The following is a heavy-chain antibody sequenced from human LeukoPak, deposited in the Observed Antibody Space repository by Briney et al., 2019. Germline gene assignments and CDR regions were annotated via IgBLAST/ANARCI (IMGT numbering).Heavy chain of an antibody. D-gene: IGHD1-1*01. CDR1: GGSISSVGYY. CDR3: ALGTTGTLDFDY. CDR2: IYYSGST. V-gene: IGHV4-31*03. Sequence: PSQTLFLTCTVSGGSISSVGYYWSWIRQHPGKGLEWIGYIYYSGSTYYNPSLKSRVTISVDTSKNQFSLKLSSVTAADTAVYYCALGTTGTLDFDYWGQGTLVTVSS. J-gene: IGHJ4*02.